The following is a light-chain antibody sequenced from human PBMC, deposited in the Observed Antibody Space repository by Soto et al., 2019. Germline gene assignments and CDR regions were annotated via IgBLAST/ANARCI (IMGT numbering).Light chain of an antibody. J-gene: IGLJ3*02. Sequence: QSVLTQPPSASVTPGQRVTISCSGSNSNIGSNTVNWYQQLPGTAPKLLIYNDNQRPSGVPDRFSGSKSGTSASLAISGLQSEDEADYYCAAWDDSLIAFGVFGGGTKLTVL. CDR1: NSNIGSNT. V-gene: IGLV1-44*01. CDR2: NDN. CDR3: AAWDDSLIAFGV.